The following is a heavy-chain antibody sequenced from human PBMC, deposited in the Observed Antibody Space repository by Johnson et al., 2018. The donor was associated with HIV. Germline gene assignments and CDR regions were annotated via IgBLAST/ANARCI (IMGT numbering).Heavy chain of an antibody. D-gene: IGHD6-13*01. Sequence: QVQLVESGGGVVQPGGSLRLSCTGSGFTFSIYGIHWVRQAPDKGLEWVAFIRYDGSNKYYAESVQGRFKISRDNPKNTLYLQMDSLRIEDTAVYYCAKDRKGSSSWLRSGVAFDIWGQGTMVTVSS. CDR2: IRYDGSNK. CDR1: GFTFSIYG. CDR3: AKDRKGSSSWLRSGVAFDI. J-gene: IGHJ3*02. V-gene: IGHV3-30*02.